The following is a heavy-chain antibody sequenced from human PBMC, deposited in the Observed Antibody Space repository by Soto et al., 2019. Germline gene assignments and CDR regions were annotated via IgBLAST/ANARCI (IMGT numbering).Heavy chain of an antibody. CDR2: LDQDGSER. CDR1: GFTFSTYW. Sequence: EVQLVESGGGLVQPGGSLRLSCAASGFTFSTYWMTWVRRPPGKGLEWVANLDQDGSERYYVDSVRGRCTISRDNAKNSLYLQMNSLRAEDTAVYYCVCGGNFFVYWGKGTLVTVS. CDR3: VCGGNFFVY. V-gene: IGHV3-7*01. J-gene: IGHJ4*02. D-gene: IGHD3-16*01.